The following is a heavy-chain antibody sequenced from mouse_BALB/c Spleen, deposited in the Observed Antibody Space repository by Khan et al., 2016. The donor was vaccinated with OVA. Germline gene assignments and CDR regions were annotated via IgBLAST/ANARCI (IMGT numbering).Heavy chain of an antibody. CDR3: ARMARTIN. CDR1: GFTFSSYG. Sequence: EVELVESGGGLVQPGGSLKLSCVASGFTFSSYGMSWVRQTPDKRLELVATINSNGGSTYYPDSVKGRFTISRDNAKNHLYLQMSSLKSEDTAMYYCARMARTINWGQGTTLTVSS. CDR2: INSNGGST. V-gene: IGHV5-6-3*01. J-gene: IGHJ2*01.